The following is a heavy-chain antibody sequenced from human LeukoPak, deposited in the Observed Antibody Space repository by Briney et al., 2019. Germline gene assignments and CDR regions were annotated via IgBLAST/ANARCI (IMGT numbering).Heavy chain of an antibody. Sequence: PGGSLRLSCAASGFIVSSNYMSWARQAPGKGLEWVSVIYSGGSTYYADSVKGRFTISRDNSKNTLYLQMNSLRAEDTAVYYCAKEGVTMMTLNAFDIWGQGTMVTVSS. V-gene: IGHV3-66*01. D-gene: IGHD3-22*01. CDR2: IYSGGST. CDR1: GFIVSSNY. J-gene: IGHJ3*02. CDR3: AKEGVTMMTLNAFDI.